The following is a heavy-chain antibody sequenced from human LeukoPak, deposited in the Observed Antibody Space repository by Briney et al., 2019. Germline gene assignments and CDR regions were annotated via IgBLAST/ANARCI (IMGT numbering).Heavy chain of an antibody. Sequence: ASVKVSCKASGGTFGSYAISWVRQAPGQGLEWMGGIIPIFGTANYAQKFQGRVTITADESTSTAYMELSSLRSEDTAVYYCARLGYCSGGSCYDYYGMDVWGQGTTVTVSS. V-gene: IGHV1-69*13. CDR3: ARLGYCSGGSCYDYYGMDV. CDR1: GGTFGSYA. J-gene: IGHJ6*02. D-gene: IGHD2-15*01. CDR2: IIPIFGTA.